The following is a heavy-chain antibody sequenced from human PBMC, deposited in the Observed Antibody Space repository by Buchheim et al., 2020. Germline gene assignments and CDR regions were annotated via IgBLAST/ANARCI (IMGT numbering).Heavy chain of an antibody. CDR2: INPNSGGT. CDR3: ARVMTPAFGGYGMDV. CDR1: GYTFTGYY. Sequence: QVQLVQSGAEVKKPGASVKVSCKASGYTFTGYYMHWVRQAPGQGLEWMGWINPNSGGTNYAQKFQGWVTMTRDTSIRTVFMELSRLRSDDTAVYYCARVMTPAFGGYGMDVWGQGTT. V-gene: IGHV1-2*04. J-gene: IGHJ6*02. D-gene: IGHD3-22*01.